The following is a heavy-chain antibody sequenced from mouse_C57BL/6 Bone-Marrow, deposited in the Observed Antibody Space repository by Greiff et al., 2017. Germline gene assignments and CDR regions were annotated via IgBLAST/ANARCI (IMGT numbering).Heavy chain of an antibody. Sequence: EVLLVESGAELVRPGASVKLSCTASGFTFKDDYMHWVKQRPEQGLEWIGWIDPGNGDTEYASKFKGKATITADTSSNTASLQLSSLTSEDTAVYYCNTSGYGSGSPHWYFDVWGTGTTVTVSS. J-gene: IGHJ1*03. CDR2: IDPGNGDT. D-gene: IGHD1-1*01. CDR1: GFTFKDDY. V-gene: IGHV14-4*01. CDR3: NTSGYGSGSPHWYFDV.